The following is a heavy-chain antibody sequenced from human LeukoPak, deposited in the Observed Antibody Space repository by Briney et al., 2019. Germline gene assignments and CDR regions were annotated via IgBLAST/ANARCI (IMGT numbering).Heavy chain of an antibody. D-gene: IGHD4-11*01. CDR2: IIPIFGTA. CDR1: EGTFSSYA. Sequence: GASVKVSCKASEGTFSSYAISWVRQAPGQGLEWMGGIIPIFGTANYAQKFQGRVTITTDESTSTAYMELSSLRSEDTAVYYCARQVLTTVVDRPYYYYYMDVWGKGTTVTVSS. CDR3: ARQVLTTVVDRPYYYYYMDV. J-gene: IGHJ6*03. V-gene: IGHV1-69*05.